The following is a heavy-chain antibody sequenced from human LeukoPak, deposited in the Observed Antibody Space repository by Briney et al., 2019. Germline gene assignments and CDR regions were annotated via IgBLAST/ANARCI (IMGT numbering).Heavy chain of an antibody. CDR3: ARHWGYAFDI. D-gene: IGHD3-16*01. Sequence: SETLSLTCTVSGGSISSYYWSWIRQPPGKGLEWIGYIYYSGSTNYNPSLKSRVTISVDTSKNQFSLKLSSVTAADTAVYYCARHWGYAFDIWGQGTMVTASS. CDR2: IYYSGST. J-gene: IGHJ3*02. V-gene: IGHV4-59*08. CDR1: GGSISSYY.